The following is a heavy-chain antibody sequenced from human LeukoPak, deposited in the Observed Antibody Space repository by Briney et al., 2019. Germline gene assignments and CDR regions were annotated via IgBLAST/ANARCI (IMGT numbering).Heavy chain of an antibody. CDR1: GLTLSGYW. D-gene: IGHD5-18*01. V-gene: IGHV3-74*01. J-gene: IGHJ4*02. CDR3: ARARGNTYGYFEY. Sequence: GGSLRLSCAASGLTLSGYWMHWVRQAPGKGLVWVSRINGDASSTSYADSVKGRFTISRDHAKSTLYLQMNSLRVEDTAVYYCARARGNTYGYFEYWGQGTLVTVSS. CDR2: INGDASST.